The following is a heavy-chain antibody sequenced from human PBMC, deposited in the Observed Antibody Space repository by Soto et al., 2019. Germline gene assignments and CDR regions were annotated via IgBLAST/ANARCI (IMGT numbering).Heavy chain of an antibody. J-gene: IGHJ3*02. D-gene: IGHD6-6*01. CDR1: GFTFSLYV. CDR2: ISYDVSNK. V-gene: IGHV3-30*18. Sequence: QVQLVESGGGVVQPERSLRLSCAASGFTFSLYVMHWVRQAPGKGLEWVAAISYDVSNKYYADSVKGRFTISRDNSKNTLYLHMDSLRGEDTAVYYCAKVPGIAARTDVFDIWGQGTMVTVSS. CDR3: AKVPGIAARTDVFDI.